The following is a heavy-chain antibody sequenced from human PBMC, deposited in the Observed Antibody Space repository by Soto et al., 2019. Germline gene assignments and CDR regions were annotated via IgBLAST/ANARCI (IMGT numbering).Heavy chain of an antibody. CDR1: GGTFSSYT. V-gene: IGHV1-8*02. Sequence: ASVKVSCKASGGTFSSYTISWVRQATGQGLEWMGWMNPNSGNTGYAQKFQGRVTMTRNTSISTAYMELSSLRSEDTAVYYCARAASSYDYYYYYMDVWGKGTTVTVSS. CDR2: MNPNSGNT. J-gene: IGHJ6*03. CDR3: ARAASSYDYYYYYMDV. D-gene: IGHD5-12*01.